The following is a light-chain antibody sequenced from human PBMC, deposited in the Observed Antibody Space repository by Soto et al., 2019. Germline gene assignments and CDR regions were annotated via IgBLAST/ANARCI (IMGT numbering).Light chain of an antibody. J-gene: IGKJ4*01. Sequence: DMVMTQTPLSLSVTPGQPASISCRASQSVSSYLAWYQQKPGQAPRLLIYDASNRATGIPARFSGSGSGTDFTLTISSLEPEDFAVYYCQQRRNWPLTFGGGTKVDIK. CDR1: QSVSSY. V-gene: IGKV3-11*01. CDR2: DAS. CDR3: QQRRNWPLT.